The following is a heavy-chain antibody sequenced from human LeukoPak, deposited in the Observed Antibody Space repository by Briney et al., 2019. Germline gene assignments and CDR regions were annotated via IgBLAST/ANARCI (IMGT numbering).Heavy chain of an antibody. CDR1: GFTFSSYA. Sequence: PGGSLRLSCAASGFTFSSYAMHWVRQAPGKGLEWVALISYDGSNKYYADSVKGRFTISRDNSKNTLYLQMNSLRAEDTAVYYCANSGWYDPRPSWGQGTLVTVSS. D-gene: IGHD6-19*01. J-gene: IGHJ5*02. CDR2: ISYDGSNK. CDR3: ANSGWYDPRPS. V-gene: IGHV3-30*04.